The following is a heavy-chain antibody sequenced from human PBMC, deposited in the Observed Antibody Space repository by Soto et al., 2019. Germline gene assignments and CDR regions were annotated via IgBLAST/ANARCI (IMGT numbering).Heavy chain of an antibody. J-gene: IGHJ3*02. CDR1: GFTFSSYA. CDR3: AKDLPPYESSGHDAFDI. V-gene: IGHV3-23*01. D-gene: IGHD3-22*01. Sequence: EVQLLESGGGLVQPGGSLRLSCAASGFTFSSYAMSWVRQAPGKGLEWVSAISGSGDSTYYADSVKGRFTISRDNSKNTLYLQMNSLRAEDTDVYYCAKDLPPYESSGHDAFDIWGQGTMVTVSS. CDR2: ISGSGDST.